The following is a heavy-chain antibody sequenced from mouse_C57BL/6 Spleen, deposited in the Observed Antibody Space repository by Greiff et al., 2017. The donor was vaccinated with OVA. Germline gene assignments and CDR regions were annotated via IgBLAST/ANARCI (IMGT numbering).Heavy chain of an antibody. CDR3: ARGLEGLMDY. V-gene: IGHV1-26*01. CDR2: INPNNGGT. J-gene: IGHJ4*01. Sequence: EVQLQQSGPELVKPGASVKISCKASGYTFTDYYMNWVKQSHGKSLEWIGDINPNNGGTSYNQKFKGKATLTVDKSSSTAYMELRSLTSEDSAVYYCARGLEGLMDYWGQGTSVTVSS. CDR1: GYTFTDYY.